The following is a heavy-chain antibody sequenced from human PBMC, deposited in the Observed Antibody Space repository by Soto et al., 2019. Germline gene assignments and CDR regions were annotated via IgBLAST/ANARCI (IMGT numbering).Heavy chain of an antibody. CDR2: ISSSGSTI. D-gene: IGHD3-3*01. CDR1: GFTFSSYE. CDR3: ARDLPTLEWLNENDAFDI. Sequence: GSLRLSCAASGFTFSSYEMNWVRQAPGKGLEWVSYISSSGSTIYYADSVKGRFTISRDNAKNSLYLQMNSLRAEDTAVYYCARDLPTLEWLNENDAFDIWGQGTMVTVSS. J-gene: IGHJ3*02. V-gene: IGHV3-48*03.